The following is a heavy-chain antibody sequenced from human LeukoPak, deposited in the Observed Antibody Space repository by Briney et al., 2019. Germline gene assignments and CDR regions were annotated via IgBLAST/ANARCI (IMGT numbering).Heavy chain of an antibody. CDR3: ARDYRRDGYNYWFDP. CDR2: IYYSGST. D-gene: IGHD5-24*01. V-gene: IGHV4-61*01. Sequence: KPSETLSLTCTVSGGSISSSSYYWSWIRQPPGKGPEWIGYIYYSGSTNYNPSLKSRVTISVDTSKNQFSLKLSSVTAADTAVYYCARDYRRDGYNYWFDPWGQGTLVTVSS. J-gene: IGHJ5*02. CDR1: GGSISSSSYY.